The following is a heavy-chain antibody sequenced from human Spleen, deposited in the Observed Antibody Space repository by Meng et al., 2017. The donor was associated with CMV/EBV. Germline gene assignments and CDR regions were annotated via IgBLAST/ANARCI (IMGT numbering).Heavy chain of an antibody. CDR3: ARDLGSSSSVGDY. J-gene: IGHJ4*02. Sequence: GESLKISCAASGLTFSTSALHWVRQAPGMGLQWVSLITSNGFNKYYADSVKGRFTISRDNAKNTLYLQMNSLRAEDTAVYYCARDLGSSSSVGDYWGQGTLVTVSS. V-gene: IGHV3-30*04. CDR1: GLTFSTSA. D-gene: IGHD6-6*01. CDR2: ITSNGFNK.